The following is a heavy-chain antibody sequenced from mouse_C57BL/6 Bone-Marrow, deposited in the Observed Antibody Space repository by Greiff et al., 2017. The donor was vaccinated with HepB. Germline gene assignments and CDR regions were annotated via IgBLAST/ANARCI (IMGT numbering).Heavy chain of an antibody. CDR3: ARFHSNSWFAY. D-gene: IGHD2-5*01. V-gene: IGHV14-2*01. J-gene: IGHJ3*01. CDR2: IDPEDGET. Sequence: EVQLQQSGAELVKPGASVKLSCTASGFNIKDYYMHWVKQRTEQGLEWIGRIDPEDGETKYAPNFQGKATITADTSSNTAYLQLSSLTSEDTAVYYCARFHSNSWFAYWGQGTLVTVSA. CDR1: GFNIKDYY.